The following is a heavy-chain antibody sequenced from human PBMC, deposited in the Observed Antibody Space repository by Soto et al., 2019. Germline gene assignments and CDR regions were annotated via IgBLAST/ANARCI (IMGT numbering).Heavy chain of an antibody. CDR3: ARGARDYDFCSDSIXQ. Sequence: PGEPLRHSCATSGFIANGNYTCWVRQAPGKGLVSVSCMHCVGSTYSSVSVKGRFTVSTHISKNTFYLQMNSLGVENTAPYNCARGARDYDFCSDSIXQWGQETRVT. J-gene: IGHJ4*02. CDR2: MHCVGST. CDR1: GFIANGNY. D-gene: IGHD3-3*01. V-gene: IGHV3-53*01.